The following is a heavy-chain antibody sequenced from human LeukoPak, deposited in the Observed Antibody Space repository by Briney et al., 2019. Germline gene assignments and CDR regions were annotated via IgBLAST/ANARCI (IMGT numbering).Heavy chain of an antibody. CDR2: IRSSGNTI. D-gene: IGHD2-15*01. Sequence: GGSLRLSSAASGFTFSSYEMNWVRQAPGKGLEWLSYIRSSGNTIYYADSVKGRFTISRDNAKNSLYLQMDSLRAEDTAVYYCARDGCSDGGCEDWGQGTLVTVSS. J-gene: IGHJ4*02. CDR3: ARDGCSDGGCED. CDR1: GFTFSSYE. V-gene: IGHV3-48*03.